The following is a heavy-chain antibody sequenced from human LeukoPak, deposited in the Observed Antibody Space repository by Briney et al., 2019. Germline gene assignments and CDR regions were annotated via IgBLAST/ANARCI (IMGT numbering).Heavy chain of an antibody. J-gene: IGHJ4*02. Sequence: GGSLRLSCAASGFTVSSNHMSWVRQAPGKGLEWVSVIYSGGSTHYADSVKGRFTISRENSKNTLYLQMNSLRAEDTGVYYCAKDHYWSIDYWGRGTLVTVSS. CDR3: AKDHYWSIDY. CDR1: GFTVSSNH. D-gene: IGHD3-3*01. CDR2: IYSGGST. V-gene: IGHV3-53*01.